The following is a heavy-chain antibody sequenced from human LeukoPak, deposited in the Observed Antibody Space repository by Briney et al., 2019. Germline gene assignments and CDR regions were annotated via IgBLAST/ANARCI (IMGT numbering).Heavy chain of an antibody. CDR2: ISAYNGNT. CDR3: ARVRKVLLWFGDTNYFDY. D-gene: IGHD3-10*01. J-gene: IGHJ4*02. CDR1: GYTFTSYG. V-gene: IGHV1-18*01. Sequence: EASVKVSCKASGYTFTSYGISWVRQAPGQGLEWMGWISAYNGNTNYAQKLQGRVTMTTDTSTSTAYMGLRSLRSDDTAVYYCARVRKVLLWFGDTNYFDYWAREPWSPSPQ.